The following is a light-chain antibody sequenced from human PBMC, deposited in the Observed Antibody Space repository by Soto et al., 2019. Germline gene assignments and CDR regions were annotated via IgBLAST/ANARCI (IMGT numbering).Light chain of an antibody. CDR2: GAS. CDR1: QTVNNNY. J-gene: IGKJ3*01. Sequence: EIVLTQPPGPLSVSPGDRVTLSCRASQTVNNNYLAWYQQKPGQAPRLLIYGASTPATGTPARFSGSGSGTHFTLTVSRLEPEFFAVYYCQQYGGSFPWPFCPGPKLDIK. V-gene: IGKV3-20*01. CDR3: QQYGGSFPWP.